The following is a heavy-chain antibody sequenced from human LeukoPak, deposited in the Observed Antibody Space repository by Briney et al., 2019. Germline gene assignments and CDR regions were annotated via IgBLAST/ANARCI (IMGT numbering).Heavy chain of an antibody. J-gene: IGHJ4*02. D-gene: IGHD6-19*01. V-gene: IGHV5-51*01. CDR1: GYSFTSYW. CDR3: ARHPTESIAVAALSDY. Sequence: GESLKISRKGSGYSFTSYWIGWVRQMPGKGLEWMGIIYPGDSDTRYSPSFQGQVTISADKSISTAYLQWSSLKASDTAMYYCARHPTESIAVAALSDYWGQGTLVTVSS. CDR2: IYPGDSDT.